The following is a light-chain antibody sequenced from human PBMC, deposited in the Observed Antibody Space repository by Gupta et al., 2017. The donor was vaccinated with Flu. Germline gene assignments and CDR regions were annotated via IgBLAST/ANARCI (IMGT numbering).Light chain of an antibody. V-gene: IGLV2-14*01. CDR2: EVS. J-gene: IGLJ1*01. Sequence: SALPQPASVPGSPGQPITISCTGTSSDVGGYNYVSWYQPHPGKTPNLMIYEVSNRPAGVATRSSGSRSGNTASLTISGRQEEDEADYYCSTYTSSSTQVFGTGTKVTVL. CDR1: SSDVGGYNY. CDR3: STYTSSSTQV.